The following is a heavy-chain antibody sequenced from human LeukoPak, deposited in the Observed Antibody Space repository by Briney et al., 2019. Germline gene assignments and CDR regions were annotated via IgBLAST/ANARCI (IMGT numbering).Heavy chain of an antibody. Sequence: PGRSLRLSCVASGFTFDDYAMHWVRQAPGKGLEWVSGISWNSGSIGYADPVKGRFTISRDNAKNSLYLQMNSLRVEDMAVYYCAKVAHNSWPFYSDYWGQGTLVTVSS. J-gene: IGHJ4*02. D-gene: IGHD6-13*01. V-gene: IGHV3-9*03. CDR1: GFTFDDYA. CDR2: ISWNSGSI. CDR3: AKVAHNSWPFYSDY.